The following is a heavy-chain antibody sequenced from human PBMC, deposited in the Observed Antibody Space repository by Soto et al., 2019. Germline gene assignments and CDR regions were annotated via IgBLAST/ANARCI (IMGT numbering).Heavy chain of an antibody. Sequence: QVQLVQSGAEVKKPGASVKVSCKASGYSFTDYYIHWVRQAPGQRLEWMGWITPTNYARNFQDRVSMTSVTSTSTAYMELSRLTSDDTAVYYWARSRTTTFGMMGPDAFDIWGQGTLVTVSS. V-gene: IGHV1-2*02. CDR3: ARSRTTTFGMMGPDAFDI. CDR2: ITPT. CDR1: GYSFTDYY. J-gene: IGHJ3*02. D-gene: IGHD3-3*01.